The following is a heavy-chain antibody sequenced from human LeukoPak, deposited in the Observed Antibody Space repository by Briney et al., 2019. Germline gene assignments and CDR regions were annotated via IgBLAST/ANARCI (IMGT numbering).Heavy chain of an antibody. CDR2: INHSGST. J-gene: IGHJ5*02. Sequence: SETLSLTCAVYGGSFSGYYWSWIRQPPGKGLEWIGEINHSGSTNYNPSLKSRVTISVDTSKNQFSLKLSSVTAADTAVYYCARGGFQYYGSGSTNWFDPWGQGTLVTVSS. D-gene: IGHD3-10*01. CDR1: GGSFSGYY. CDR3: ARGGFQYYGSGSTNWFDP. V-gene: IGHV4-34*01.